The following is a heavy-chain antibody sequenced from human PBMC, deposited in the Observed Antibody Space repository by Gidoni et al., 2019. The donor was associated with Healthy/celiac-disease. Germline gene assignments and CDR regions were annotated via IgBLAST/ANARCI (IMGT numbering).Heavy chain of an antibody. J-gene: IGHJ6*02. Sequence: EVQLVESGGGLVQPGGSLRLSCAASGFPFSSYEMNWVRQAPGKGLEWVSYISSSGSTIYYADSVKGRFTISRDNAKNSLYLQMNSLRAEDTAVYYCARDGLIFGVVLYGMDVWGQGTTVTVSS. CDR1: GFPFSSYE. CDR3: ARDGLIFGVVLYGMDV. D-gene: IGHD3-3*01. CDR2: ISSSGSTI. V-gene: IGHV3-48*03.